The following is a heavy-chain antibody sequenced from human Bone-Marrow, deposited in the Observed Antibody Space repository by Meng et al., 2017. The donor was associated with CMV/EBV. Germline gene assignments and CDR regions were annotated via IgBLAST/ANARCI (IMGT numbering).Heavy chain of an antibody. CDR3: ARVEDTAMVGYYFDY. Sequence: SETLSLTCTVSGGSISSSTYYWAWIRQPPGKGLEWIGSIYYSGSTYYNPSLKSRVTISVDTSKNQFSLKLSSVTAADTAVYYWARVEDTAMVGYYFDYWGQGTLVTVSS. CDR1: GGSISSSTYY. J-gene: IGHJ4*02. CDR2: IYYSGST. V-gene: IGHV4-39*07. D-gene: IGHD5-18*01.